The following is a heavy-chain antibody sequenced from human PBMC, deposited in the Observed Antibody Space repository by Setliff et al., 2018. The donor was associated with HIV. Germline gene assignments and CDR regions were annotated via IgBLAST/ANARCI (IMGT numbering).Heavy chain of an antibody. J-gene: IGHJ5*02. CDR2: INHSGSS. CDR3: ARSSRGYCSGGSCYGFDP. V-gene: IGHV4-34*01. CDR1: GGSLNDYY. Sequence: SETLSLTCGVYGGSLNDYYWSWIRQPPGKGLEWIGEINHSGSSNYNPSLKSRVTISVDTSKNQLSLNVTSVTAADTAVYYCARSSRGYCSGGSCYGFDPWGQGNLVTVSS. D-gene: IGHD2-15*01.